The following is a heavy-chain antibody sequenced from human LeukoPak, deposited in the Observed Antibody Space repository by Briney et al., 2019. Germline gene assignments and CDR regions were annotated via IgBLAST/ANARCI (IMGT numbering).Heavy chain of an antibody. V-gene: IGHV3-30*18. Sequence: HPGGSLRLSCAASGFTFSSYGMHWVRQAPGKGLEWVAVISYDGSNKYYADSVKGRFTISRDNSKNTLYLQMNSLRAEDTAVYYCAKEGWFGEQHFDYWGQGTLVTVSS. CDR2: ISYDGSNK. D-gene: IGHD3-10*01. CDR3: AKEGWFGEQHFDY. J-gene: IGHJ4*02. CDR1: GFTFSSYG.